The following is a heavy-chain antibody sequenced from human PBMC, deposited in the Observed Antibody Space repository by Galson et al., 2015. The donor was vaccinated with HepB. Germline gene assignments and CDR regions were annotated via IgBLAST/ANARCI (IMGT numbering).Heavy chain of an antibody. J-gene: IGHJ4*02. CDR2: ISGNGGST. Sequence: SLRLSCSVSGFTFSSYAMHWVRQAPGKGLQYVSAISGNGGSTNYADSVKGRFTISRDNSKNTLYLQMSSLTVEDTAVYYCVRTDAYHWGDYWGFDYWGQGALVTVSS. D-gene: IGHD5-24*01. V-gene: IGHV3-64D*06. CDR3: VRTDAYHWGDYWGFDY. CDR1: GFTFSSYA.